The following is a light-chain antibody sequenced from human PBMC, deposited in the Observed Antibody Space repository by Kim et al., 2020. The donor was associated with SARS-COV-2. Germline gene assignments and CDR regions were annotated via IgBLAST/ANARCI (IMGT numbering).Light chain of an antibody. V-gene: IGLV3-21*04. CDR2: YDS. CDR3: QVWDSSSDHHCV. J-gene: IGLJ1*01. Sequence: SYELTQPPSVSVAPGKTARVTCGGDNIESKSVHWYQQKPGQAPVLVIYYDSDRPSGIPERFSGSNSGNTATLTISRVEGGDEADYYCQVWDSSSDHHCVFETGTKVTVL. CDR1: NIESKS.